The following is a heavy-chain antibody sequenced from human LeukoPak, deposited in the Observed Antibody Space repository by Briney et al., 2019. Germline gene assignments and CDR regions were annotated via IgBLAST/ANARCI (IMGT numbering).Heavy chain of an antibody. D-gene: IGHD3-10*01. V-gene: IGHV1-3*03. J-gene: IGHJ4*02. Sequence: GASVKVSCKTSGFSFTDYTIHWVRQAPGQRLQWMGRINGGNGDTKYSQEFQDRVTITRDTSASTAYMEMSSLTSEDMAVYYCARDGRRHGSGSYSVGFDYWGQGTLVTVSS. CDR1: GFSFTDYT. CDR2: INGGNGDT. CDR3: ARDGRRHGSGSYSVGFDY.